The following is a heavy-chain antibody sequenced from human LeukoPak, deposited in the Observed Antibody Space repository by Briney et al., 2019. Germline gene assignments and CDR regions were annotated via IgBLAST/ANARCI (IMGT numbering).Heavy chain of an antibody. Sequence: SETLSLTCTVSGGSISSYYWSWIRQPPGKGLEWIGYIYYSGSTYYNPSLKSRVTISVDRSKNQFSLKLSSVTAADTAVYYCARVSRRWYYFDYWGQGTLVTVSS. J-gene: IGHJ4*02. D-gene: IGHD6-13*01. CDR3: ARVSRRWYYFDY. V-gene: IGHV4-59*12. CDR2: IYYSGST. CDR1: GGSISSYY.